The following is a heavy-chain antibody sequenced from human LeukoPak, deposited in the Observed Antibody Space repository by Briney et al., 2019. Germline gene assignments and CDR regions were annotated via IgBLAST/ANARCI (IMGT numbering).Heavy chain of an antibody. J-gene: IGHJ6*02. V-gene: IGHV4-59*08. CDR3: ARQGAKFTALYGMDV. D-gene: IGHD3-16*01. CDR2: IYYSGST. CDR1: GGSISSYY. Sequence: PSGTLSLTCTVSGGSISSYYWSWIRQPPGKGLEWIGDIYYSGSTNYNPSLKSRVTISVDTSKNQFSLKLSSVTAADTAVYYCARQGAKFTALYGMDVWGQGTTVTVSS.